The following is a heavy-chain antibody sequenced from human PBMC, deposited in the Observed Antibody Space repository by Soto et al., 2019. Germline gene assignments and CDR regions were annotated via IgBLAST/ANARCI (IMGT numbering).Heavy chain of an antibody. V-gene: IGHV1-18*04. Sequence: QVQFAQSGAEVKKHGASITVSCKASGYSFSTNGVSWGRRAPGQGLEWMGWISANTGDTLYAEKFEDIITLTAATPTTTAYMELRSLRPDDTATYFCATDKGDFTFGPWCQGTLITVSS. CDR1: GYSFSTNG. CDR3: ATDKGDFTFGP. D-gene: IGHD3-3*01. CDR2: ISANTGDT. J-gene: IGHJ5*02.